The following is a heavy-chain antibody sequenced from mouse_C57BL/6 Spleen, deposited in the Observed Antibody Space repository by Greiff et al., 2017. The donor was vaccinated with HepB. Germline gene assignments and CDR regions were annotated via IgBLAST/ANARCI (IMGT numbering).Heavy chain of an antibody. CDR3: TFYGSPYWYFDV. J-gene: IGHJ1*03. D-gene: IGHD1-1*01. Sequence: EVQLQQSGAELVRPGASVKLSCTASGFNIKDYYMHWVKQRPEQGLEWIGRIDPEDGDTEYAPKFQGKATMTADPSSNTAYLQLSSLTSEDTAVYYCTFYGSPYWYFDVWGTGTTVTVSS. CDR1: GFNIKDYY. CDR2: IDPEDGDT. V-gene: IGHV14-1*01.